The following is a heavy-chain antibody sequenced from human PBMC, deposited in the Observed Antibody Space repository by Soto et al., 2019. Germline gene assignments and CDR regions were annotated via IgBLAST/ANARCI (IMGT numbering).Heavy chain of an antibody. D-gene: IGHD6-13*01. J-gene: IGHJ4*02. CDR2: ISSSSSYI. CDR1: WCTFSSYS. CDR3: AREVRSSLNY. V-gene: IGHV3-21*01. Sequence: PWGSLILSFAASWCTFSSYSMNWVRQAPGRGLEWVSSISSSSSYIYYADSVKGRFTISRDNAKNSLYLQMNSLRAEDTAVYYCAREVRSSLNYWGQGTLVTVSS.